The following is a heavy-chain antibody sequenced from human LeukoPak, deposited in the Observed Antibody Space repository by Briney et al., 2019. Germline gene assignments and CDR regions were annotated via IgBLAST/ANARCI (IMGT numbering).Heavy chain of an antibody. CDR1: GGTFSSYV. D-gene: IGHD1/OR15-1a*01. J-gene: IGHJ4*02. Sequence: SVKVSCKASGGTFSSYVINWVRQAPGQGLEWMGGIMPISGTANHAQKFQGRVTITADKSTSTAYMELSSLRSEDTAVYYCARAQRRTNPGDYWGQGTLVTVSS. V-gene: IGHV1-69*06. CDR3: ARAQRRTNPGDY. CDR2: IMPISGTA.